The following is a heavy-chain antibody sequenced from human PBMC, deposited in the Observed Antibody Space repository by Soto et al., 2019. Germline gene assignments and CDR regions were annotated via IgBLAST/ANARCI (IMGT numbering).Heavy chain of an antibody. CDR3: ARELTPYYDILTGYYNNWFDP. CDR2: INHSGSA. D-gene: IGHD3-9*01. V-gene: IGHV4-34*01. Sequence: SETLSLTCTVSGGSISGYYWSWIRQPPGKGLEWIGEINHSGSANYNPSLKSRVTISVDTSKKQFSLKLSSVTAADTAVYYCARELTPYYDILTGYYNNWFDPWGQGTLVTVSS. J-gene: IGHJ5*02. CDR1: GGSISGYY.